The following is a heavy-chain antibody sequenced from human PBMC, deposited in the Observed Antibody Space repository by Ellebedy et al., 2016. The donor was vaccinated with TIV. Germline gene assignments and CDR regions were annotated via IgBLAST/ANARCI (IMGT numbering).Heavy chain of an antibody. CDR2: ISYHGSDK. Sequence: GESLKISCAASGFTFSHYGMHLVRQAPGKGLEWVAVISYHGSDKYYADSVKGRFTIFRDDSKNTLYLQMDSLRAEDTAVYFCVKDLLPATLTTPGYWGQGTLVTVSS. V-gene: IGHV3-30*18. CDR1: GFTFSHYG. J-gene: IGHJ4*02. CDR3: VKDLLPATLTTPGY. D-gene: IGHD4-11*01.